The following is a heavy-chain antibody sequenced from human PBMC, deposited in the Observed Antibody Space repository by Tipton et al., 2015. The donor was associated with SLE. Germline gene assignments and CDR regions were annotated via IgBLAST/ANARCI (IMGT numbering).Heavy chain of an antibody. CDR3: ARDGEWEGYYYGMDV. CDR1: GFAVSSNY. J-gene: IGHJ6*02. Sequence: SLRLSCAASGFAVSSNYTSWVRQAPGKGLEWVSVIYSGGSTYYADSVKGRFTISRDNSKNTLYLQMNSLRAEDTAVYYCARDGEWEGYYYGMDVWGQGTTVTVSS. V-gene: IGHV3-66*01. D-gene: IGHD3-10*01. CDR2: IYSGGST.